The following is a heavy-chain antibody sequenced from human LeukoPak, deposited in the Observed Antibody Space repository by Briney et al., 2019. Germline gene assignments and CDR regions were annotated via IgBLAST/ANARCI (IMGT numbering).Heavy chain of an antibody. CDR2: INAGNGNT. CDR1: GYTFTSYA. V-gene: IGHV1-3*01. Sequence: ASVKVSSKASGYTFTSYAMHWVRQAPGQRLEWMGWINAGNGNTKYSQKFQGRVTITRDTSASTAYMELSSLRSEDTAVYYCARGPLGDCSSTSCSSRKYYGMDVWGKGTTVTVSS. D-gene: IGHD2-2*01. CDR3: ARGPLGDCSSTSCSSRKYYGMDV. J-gene: IGHJ6*04.